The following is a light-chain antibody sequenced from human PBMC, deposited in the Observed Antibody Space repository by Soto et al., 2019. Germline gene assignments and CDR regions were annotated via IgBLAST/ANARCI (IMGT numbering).Light chain of an antibody. V-gene: IGLV1-40*01. CDR2: GNS. CDR1: SSNIGAGYD. CDR3: QSYDSSLSGSTV. Sequence: VLTQPPSVSGAPGQRVTISCTGSSSNIGAGYDVHWYQQLPGTAPKLLIYGNSNRPSGVPDRFAGSKSGTSASLAITGLQAEDEADYYCQSYDSSLSGSTVFGGGTKVTVL. J-gene: IGLJ2*01.